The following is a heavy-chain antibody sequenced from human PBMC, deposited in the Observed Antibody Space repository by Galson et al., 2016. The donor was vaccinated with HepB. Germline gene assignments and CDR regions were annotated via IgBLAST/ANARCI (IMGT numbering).Heavy chain of an antibody. J-gene: IGHJ4*02. D-gene: IGHD5-18*01. Sequence: PALVKPTQTLTLTCTFSGLSLRTSGEGVAWIRQPPGKALEWLALVYWNDDKRYSPTLKSRLTITKDTSSNLVVLRMTNMEPVDTATYYCAHQSRGYNYGYVRWGQGTLVTVSS. V-gene: IGHV2-5*01. CDR1: GLSLRTSGEG. CDR3: AHQSRGYNYGYVR. CDR2: VYWNDDK.